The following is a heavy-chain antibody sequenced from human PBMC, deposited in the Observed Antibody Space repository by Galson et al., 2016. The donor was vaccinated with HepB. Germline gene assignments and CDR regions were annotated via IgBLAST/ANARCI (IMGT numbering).Heavy chain of an antibody. V-gene: IGHV3-21*01. D-gene: IGHD6-19*01. J-gene: IGHJ3*02. Sequence: SLRLSCAASEFTFSNYIMNWVRQAPGKGLEWVSSISTSGNYIFYVDSVKGRFTISRDNAKNSVALQMDSLRADDTALYYCWSGYTSGIWGQGTRVTVSS. CDR2: ISTSGNYI. CDR1: EFTFSNYI. CDR3: WSGYTSGI.